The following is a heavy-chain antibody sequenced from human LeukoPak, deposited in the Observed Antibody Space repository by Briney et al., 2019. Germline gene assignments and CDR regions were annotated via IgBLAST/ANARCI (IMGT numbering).Heavy chain of an antibody. CDR2: ISAYNGNT. CDR1: GYTFTSYG. D-gene: IGHD3-22*01. J-gene: IGHJ4*02. V-gene: IGHV1-18*01. CDR3: VREGGDSSGYYFRY. Sequence: ASVKVSCKASGYTFTSYGISWVRQAPGQGLEWMGWISAYNGNTNYAQKLQGRVTMTTDTSTTTAYMDLRSLRSDDTAVYYCVREGGDSSGYYFRYWGQGTLVTVSS.